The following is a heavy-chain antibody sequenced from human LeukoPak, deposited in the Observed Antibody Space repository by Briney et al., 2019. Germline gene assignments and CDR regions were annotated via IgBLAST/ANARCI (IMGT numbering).Heavy chain of an antibody. CDR1: GFNFSAYE. D-gene: IGHD4-23*01. J-gene: IGHJ3*02. V-gene: IGHV3-48*03. Sequence: PGGSLRLSCAASGFNFSAYEINWVRQAPGKGLEWVAYIGSSGSTVYYADSVKGRFTISRDNAKNSLYMQMESLRDEDTAIYYCARDTLEYSNSPDALDIWGQGTMVTVSS. CDR3: ARDTLEYSNSPDALDI. CDR2: IGSSGSTV.